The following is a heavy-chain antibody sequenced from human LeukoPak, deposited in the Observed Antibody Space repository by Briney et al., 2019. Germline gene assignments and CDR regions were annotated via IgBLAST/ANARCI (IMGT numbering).Heavy chain of an antibody. J-gene: IGHJ5*02. CDR1: GGSFSGYY. CDR3: ARGAGGYRFDP. D-gene: IGHD1-1*01. CDR2: INHSGST. V-gene: IGHV4-34*01. Sequence: SETLSLTCAVYGGSFSGYYWSWIRQPPGKGLEWIGEINHSGSTNYNPSLKSRVTISADTFKKQFSLKLTSLTAADTAVYYCARGAGGYRFDPWGQGTLVTVSS.